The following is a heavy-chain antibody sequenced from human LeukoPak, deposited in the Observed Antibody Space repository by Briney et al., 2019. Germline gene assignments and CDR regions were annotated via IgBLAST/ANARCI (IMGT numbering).Heavy chain of an antibody. CDR1: GFTVSSYS. Sequence: GGSLRLSCAASGFTVSSYSMSWVRQAPGKGLEWVSVIYSGGSTYYADSVKGRFTISRDNSKNTLYLQMSSMGAEDSALYYGEKDTPRRGQYAFDIWGQGTMVTVSS. V-gene: IGHV3-53*01. CDR2: IYSGGST. J-gene: IGHJ3*02. D-gene: IGHD2-15*01. CDR3: EKDTPRRGQYAFDI.